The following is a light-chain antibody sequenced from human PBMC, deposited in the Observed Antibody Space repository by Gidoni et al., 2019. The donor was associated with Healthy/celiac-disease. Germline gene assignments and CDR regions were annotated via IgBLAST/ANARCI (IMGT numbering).Light chain of an antibody. J-gene: IGLJ2*01. Sequence: QSALTQPASVSGSPGQSITISCTGTSSDAGGYNYVSWYQQHPGTAPKLMIYEVSYRPSDVSIRFSGSKSGNTASLTISGLQAEDEADYYCSSYTSSSTPYVVFGGGTKLTVL. CDR2: EVS. CDR3: SSYTSSSTPYVV. V-gene: IGLV2-14*01. CDR1: SSDAGGYNY.